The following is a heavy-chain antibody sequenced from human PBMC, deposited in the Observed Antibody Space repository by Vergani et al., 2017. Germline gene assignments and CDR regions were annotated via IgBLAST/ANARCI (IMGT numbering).Heavy chain of an antibody. D-gene: IGHD7-27*01. CDR2: ISYDGSNK. J-gene: IGHJ4*02. Sequence: QVQLVESGGGVVQPGRSMRLSCAASGFTFSSYAMHWVRQAPGKGLEWVAVISYDGSNKYYADSVKGRFTISRDNSKNTLYLQMNSLRAEDTAVYYCARGLGINYVDYWGQGTLVTVSS. V-gene: IGHV3-30-3*01. CDR3: ARGLGINYVDY. CDR1: GFTFSSYA.